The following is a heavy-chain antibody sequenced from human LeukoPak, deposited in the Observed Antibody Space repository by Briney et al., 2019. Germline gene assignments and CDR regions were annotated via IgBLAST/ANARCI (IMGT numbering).Heavy chain of an antibody. CDR2: IRSKAYGGTT. J-gene: IGHJ6*04. CDR3: TRGKVPAARNYYYYGMDV. CDR1: GFTFGDYA. D-gene: IGHD2-2*01. Sequence: GRCLRLSCTASGFTFGDYAMSWVRQAPGKGLEWVGFIRSKAYGGTTEYAASVKGRFTISRDDSKSIAYLQMNSLKTEDTAVYYCTRGKVPAARNYYYYGMDVWGKGTTVTVSS. V-gene: IGHV3-49*04.